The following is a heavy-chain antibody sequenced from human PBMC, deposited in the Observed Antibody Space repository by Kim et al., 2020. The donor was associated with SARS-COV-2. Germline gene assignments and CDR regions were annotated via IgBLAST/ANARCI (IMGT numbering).Heavy chain of an antibody. Sequence: LKSRVTISVDTSKNQFSLKLSSVTAADTAVYYCARVKYGGLYYYYGMDVWGQGTTVTVSS. D-gene: IGHD4-17*01. V-gene: IGHV4-59*01. J-gene: IGHJ6*02. CDR3: ARVKYGGLYYYYGMDV.